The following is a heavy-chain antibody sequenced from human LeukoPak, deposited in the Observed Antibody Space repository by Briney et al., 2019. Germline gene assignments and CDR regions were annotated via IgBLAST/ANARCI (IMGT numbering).Heavy chain of an antibody. CDR1: GFTFSSYS. CDR3: ATSSNAPGNH. CDR2: ISSSSSTI. V-gene: IGHV3-48*04. J-gene: IGHJ5*02. Sequence: GGSLRLSCAASGFTFSSYSMNWVRQAPGKELEWVSYISSSSSTIYYADSVKGRFTISRDNAKNSLNLQMNSLRAEDTAVYYCATSSNAPGNHWGQGTLVTVSS. D-gene: IGHD2-2*01.